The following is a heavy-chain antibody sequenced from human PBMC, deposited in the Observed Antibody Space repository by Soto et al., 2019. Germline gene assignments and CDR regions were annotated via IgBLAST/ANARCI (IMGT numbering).Heavy chain of an antibody. CDR3: ARDPSTYYYYGMDV. J-gene: IGHJ6*02. CDR2: ISSSGGTI. Sequence: EVQLVESGGGLVQPGGSLRLSCAASGFTFSSYEMNWVRQAPGEGLEWVSYISSSGGTIYYADSVKGRFIISRDNAKNSLYLQMNSLGAEDTAVYYCARDPSTYYYYGMDVWGQGTTVTVSS. V-gene: IGHV3-48*03. CDR1: GFTFSSYE.